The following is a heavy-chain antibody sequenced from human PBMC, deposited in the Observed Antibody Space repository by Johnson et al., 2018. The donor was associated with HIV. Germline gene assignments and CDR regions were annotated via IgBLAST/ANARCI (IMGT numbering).Heavy chain of an antibody. D-gene: IGHD3-22*01. CDR1: GFTFSSYD. V-gene: IGHV3-13*01. J-gene: IGHJ3*02. Sequence: VQLVESGGGLVQPGGSLRLSCAASGFTFSSYDMHWVRQVTGKGLEWVSAIGTAGDTYYPGSVKGRLTISRENAKNSLYLQMNSLRAGDTAVYYCTRVARGDSSGHDAFDIWGQGTMVTVSS. CDR3: TRVARGDSSGHDAFDI. CDR2: IGTAGDT.